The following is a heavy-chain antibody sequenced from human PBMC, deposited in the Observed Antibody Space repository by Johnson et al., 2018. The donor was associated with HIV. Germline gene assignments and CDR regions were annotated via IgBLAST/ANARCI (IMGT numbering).Heavy chain of an antibody. J-gene: IGHJ3*02. CDR1: GFTFSSYA. CDR3: AKPAVWYSSGWYRENAFDI. D-gene: IGHD6-19*01. Sequence: QVQLVESGGGVVQPGRSLRLSCAASGFTFSSYAMHWVRQAPGKGLEWVAVISYDGSNKYYADSVKGRFTISRDNSKNTLYLQMNSLRAEDTAVYYCAKPAVWYSSGWYRENAFDIWGQGTMVTVSS. CDR2: ISYDGSNK. V-gene: IGHV3-30*04.